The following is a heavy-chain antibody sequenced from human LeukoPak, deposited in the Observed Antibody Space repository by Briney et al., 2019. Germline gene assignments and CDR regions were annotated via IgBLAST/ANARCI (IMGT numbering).Heavy chain of an antibody. CDR1: GFTFRDYY. D-gene: IGHD6-19*01. Sequence: PGGSLRLSCAASGFTFRDYYMSWIRQAPGKGLEWVSYIRSSSSYTNYADSVKDRFTISRDNAKNSLYLQMNSLRAEDTAVYYCAREGQWLVGPVDYWGQGTLVTVSS. CDR3: AREGQWLVGPVDY. CDR2: IRSSSSYT. V-gene: IGHV3-11*06. J-gene: IGHJ4*02.